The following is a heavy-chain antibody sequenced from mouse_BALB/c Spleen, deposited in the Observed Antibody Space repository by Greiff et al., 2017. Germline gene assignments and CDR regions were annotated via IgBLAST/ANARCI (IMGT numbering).Heavy chain of an antibody. CDR2: IWAGGST. J-gene: IGHJ2*01. CDR1: GFSLTSYG. D-gene: IGHD1-1*01. Sequence: VQVVESGPGLVAPSQSLSITCTASGFSLTSYGVHWVRQPPGKGLEWLGVIWAGGSTNYNSALMSRLSISNDNSKSQVFLKMNSLQTDDTAMYYCARNRDYYGSSYYFDYWGQGTTLTVSS. CDR3: ARNRDYYGSSYYFDY. V-gene: IGHV2-9*02.